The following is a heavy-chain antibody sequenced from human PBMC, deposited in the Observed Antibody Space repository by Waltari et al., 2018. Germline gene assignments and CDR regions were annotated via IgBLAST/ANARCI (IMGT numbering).Heavy chain of an antibody. CDR1: GSTFSEHY. CDR2: IGDSGTTI. V-gene: IGHV3-11*01. D-gene: IGHD5-12*01. Sequence: QVQLVESGGGLVKPGGSLRLSCAASGSTFSEHYMSWIRQAPGKGLECISYIGDSGTTITYADSVKGRFTISRDNAKNSLYLQMNSLTAEDTAVYFCSRDPRWLDVWGKGTTVTVSS. J-gene: IGHJ6*04. CDR3: SRDPRWLDV.